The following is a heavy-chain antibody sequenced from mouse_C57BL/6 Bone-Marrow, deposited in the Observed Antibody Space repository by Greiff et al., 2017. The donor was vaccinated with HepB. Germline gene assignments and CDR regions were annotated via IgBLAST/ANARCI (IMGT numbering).Heavy chain of an antibody. J-gene: IGHJ3*01. Sequence: EVKVVESGGGLVKPGGSLKLSCAASGFTFSDYGMHWVRQAPEKGLEWVAYISSGSSTIYYADTVKGRFTISRDNAKNTLFLQMTSLRSEDTAMYYCAQYYYGSSAGFAYWGQGTLVTVSA. D-gene: IGHD1-1*01. CDR3: AQYYYGSSAGFAY. V-gene: IGHV5-17*01. CDR2: ISSGSSTI. CDR1: GFTFSDYG.